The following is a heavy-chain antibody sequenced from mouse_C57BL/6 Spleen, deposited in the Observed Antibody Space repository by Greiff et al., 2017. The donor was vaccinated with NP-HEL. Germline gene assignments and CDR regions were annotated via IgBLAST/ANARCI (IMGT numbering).Heavy chain of an antibody. CDR2: IYPGDGDT. CDR3: AREDYGGCFDY. V-gene: IGHV1-80*01. CDR1: GYAFSSYW. Sequence: VQLQQSGAELVKPGASVKISCKASGYAFSSYWMNWVKQRPGKGLEWIGQIYPGDGDTNYNGKFKGKATLTADKSSSTAYMQLSSLTSEDSAVYFCAREDYGGCFDYWGQGTTLTVSS. D-gene: IGHD2-4*01. J-gene: IGHJ2*01.